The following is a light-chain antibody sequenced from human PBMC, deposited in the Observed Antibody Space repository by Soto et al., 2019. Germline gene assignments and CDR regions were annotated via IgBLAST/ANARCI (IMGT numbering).Light chain of an antibody. CDR1: QSVSSN. CDR2: GAS. J-gene: IGKJ2*01. V-gene: IGKV3-15*01. Sequence: EIVMTQSPATLSVSPGERTTLSCRASQSVSSNLDWYQHKPCKAPRLLIYGASTRANGIPSRFSGSGSGTEFTLTISSLQSEDFAVYYCQQYNNWYTCGQGTKLEIK. CDR3: QQYNNWYT.